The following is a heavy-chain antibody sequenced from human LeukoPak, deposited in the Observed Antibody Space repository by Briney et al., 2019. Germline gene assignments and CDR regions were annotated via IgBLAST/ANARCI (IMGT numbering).Heavy chain of an antibody. D-gene: IGHD3-10*01. Sequence: SETLSLTCAVYGESFSGHYWSWIRQPPGKGLEWIGEINHSGSSNYNPSLKSRVTILVDTSKNQFSLKLSSVTAADTAVYYCARRYGSGSYDYWGQGTLVTVSS. CDR2: INHSGSS. J-gene: IGHJ4*02. CDR3: ARRYGSGSYDY. V-gene: IGHV4-34*01. CDR1: GESFSGHY.